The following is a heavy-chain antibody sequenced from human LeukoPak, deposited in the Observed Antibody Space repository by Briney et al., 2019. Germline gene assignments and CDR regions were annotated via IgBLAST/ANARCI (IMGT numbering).Heavy chain of an antibody. J-gene: IGHJ5*02. Sequence: ASVKVSCKASGYTFTSYDINWVRQATGQGLEWMGWMNPNSGNTGYAQKFQGRVTMTRNTSISTAYMELSSLRSEDTAVYYCARGARCCSGGSCYSCPNWFDPWGQGTLVTVSP. CDR1: GYTFTSYD. D-gene: IGHD2-15*01. CDR3: ARGARCCSGGSCYSCPNWFDP. V-gene: IGHV1-8*01. CDR2: MNPNSGNT.